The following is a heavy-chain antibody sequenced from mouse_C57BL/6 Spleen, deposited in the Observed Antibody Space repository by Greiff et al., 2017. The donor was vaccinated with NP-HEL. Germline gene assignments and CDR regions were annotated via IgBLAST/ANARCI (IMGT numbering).Heavy chain of an antibody. D-gene: IGHD1-1*01. J-gene: IGHJ4*01. CDR1: GFSLTSYG. V-gene: IGHV2-6*01. Sequence: VQLVESGPGLVAPSQSLSITCTVSGFSLTSYGVDWVRQSPGKGLEWLGVIWGVGSTNYNSALKSRLSISKDNSKSQVFLKMNSLQTDDTAMYYCALEYYGSREGYAMDYWGQGTSVTVSS. CDR2: IWGVGST. CDR3: ALEYYGSREGYAMDY.